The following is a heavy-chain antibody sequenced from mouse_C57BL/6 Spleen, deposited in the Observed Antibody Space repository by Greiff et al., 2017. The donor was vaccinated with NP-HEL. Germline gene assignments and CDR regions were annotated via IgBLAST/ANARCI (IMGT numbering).Heavy chain of an antibody. J-gene: IGHJ2*01. CDR2: IYPRSGNT. CDR3: ARPYYGSSPYYFDY. CDR1: GYTFTSSG. D-gene: IGHD1-1*01. Sequence: VQLQQSGAELARPGASVKLSCKASGYTFTSSGISWVKQRTGQGLEWIGEIYPRSGNTYYNEKFKGKATLTADKSSSTAYMELRSLTSEDSAVYFCARPYYGSSPYYFDYWGQGTTLTVSS. V-gene: IGHV1-81*01.